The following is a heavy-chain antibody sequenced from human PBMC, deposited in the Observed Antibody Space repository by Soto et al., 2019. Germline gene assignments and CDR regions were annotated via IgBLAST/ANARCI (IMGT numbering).Heavy chain of an antibody. V-gene: IGHV1-18*04. J-gene: IGHJ5*02. D-gene: IGHD4-17*01. CDR2: ISAYNGNT. CDR1: GYTFTSYG. CDR3: ARVVMTTVTNNWFDP. Sequence: RASVKVSCKASGYTFTSYGISWVRQAPGQGLEWMGWISAYNGNTNYAQKLQGRVTMTTDTSTSTAYMELRSLRSDDTAVYYCARVVMTTVTNNWFDPWGQGTLVTVSS.